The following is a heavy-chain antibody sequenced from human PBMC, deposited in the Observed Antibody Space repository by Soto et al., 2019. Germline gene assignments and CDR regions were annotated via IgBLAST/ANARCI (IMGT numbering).Heavy chain of an antibody. V-gene: IGHV4-30-2*01. CDR2: IYHSGST. Sequence: QLQLQESGSGLVKPSQTLSLTCAVSGGSISSGGYSWSWIRQPPGKGLEWIGYIYHSGSTYYNPTLKSRVTISVDTSTNEFSLKLSSVTAADTAVYYCAAGGGLPRYYWGQGTLVTVSS. D-gene: IGHD5-12*01. CDR3: AAGGGLPRYY. CDR1: GGSISSGGYS. J-gene: IGHJ4*02.